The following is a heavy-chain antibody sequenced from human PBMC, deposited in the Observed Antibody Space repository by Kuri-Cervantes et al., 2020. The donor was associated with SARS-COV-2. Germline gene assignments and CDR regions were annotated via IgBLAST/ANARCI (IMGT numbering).Heavy chain of an antibody. J-gene: IGHJ4*02. CDR2: IIPIFGTA. CDR1: GGTFSSYA. D-gene: IGHD3-3*01. V-gene: IGHV1-69*13. Sequence: SVKVSCKASGGTFSSYAISWVRQAPGQGLEWMGRIIPIFGTANYAQKFQGRVTITADESTSTAYMELSSLRSEDTAVYYCARGSNYDFWSGYSTFDYWGQGTLVTVSS. CDR3: ARGSNYDFWSGYSTFDY.